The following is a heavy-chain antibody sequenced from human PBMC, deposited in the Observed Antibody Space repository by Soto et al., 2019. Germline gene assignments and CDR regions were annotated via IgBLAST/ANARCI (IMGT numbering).Heavy chain of an antibody. V-gene: IGHV4-30-2*01. CDR3: ARDGDYYGMDV. CDR1: GGSISSGGYS. J-gene: IGHJ6*02. Sequence: QLQLQESGSGLVKPSQTLSLTCAVSGGSISSGGYSWSWIRQPPGKGLEWIGYIYHSGSTYYNPSLKSRVTISVDRSKNQCSLKLSSVTAADTAGYYCARDGDYYGMDVWGQGTTVTVSS. CDR2: IYHSGST. D-gene: IGHD3-16*01.